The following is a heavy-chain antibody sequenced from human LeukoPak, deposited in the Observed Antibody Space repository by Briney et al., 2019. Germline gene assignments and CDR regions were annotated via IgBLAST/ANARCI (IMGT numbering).Heavy chain of an antibody. J-gene: IGHJ4*02. V-gene: IGHV3-15*01. Sequence: GGSLRLSCAASGFTFSRHSMNWVRQAPGKGLEWVGRIKSKTDGGTTDYAAPVKGRFTISRDDSKNTLYLQMNSLKTEDTAVYYCTTERLDERTHSRELPFFSPFEYYFDYWGQGTLVTVSS. CDR1: GFTFSRHS. CDR3: TTERLDERTHSRELPFFSPFEYYFDY. CDR2: IKSKTDGGTT. D-gene: IGHD1-26*01.